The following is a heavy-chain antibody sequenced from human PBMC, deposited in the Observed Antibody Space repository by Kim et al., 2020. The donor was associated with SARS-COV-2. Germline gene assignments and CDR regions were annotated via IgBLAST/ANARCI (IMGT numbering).Heavy chain of an antibody. Sequence: NPSLKSRVTISVDTSKNQFSLKLSSVTAADTAVYYCARQYDFWSGAYFDYWGQGTLVTVSS. D-gene: IGHD3-3*01. V-gene: IGHV4-39*01. J-gene: IGHJ4*02. CDR3: ARQYDFWSGAYFDY.